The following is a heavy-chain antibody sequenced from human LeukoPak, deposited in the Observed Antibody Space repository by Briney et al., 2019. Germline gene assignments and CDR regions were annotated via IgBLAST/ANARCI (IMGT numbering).Heavy chain of an antibody. CDR3: AKNGYSSSWYDY. V-gene: IGHV3-48*01. Sequence: GGSLRLSCAASAFNFSTYSMNWVRQAPGKGLEWVSYISRSSTTIYYADSVKGRFTISRDNAKDSLYLQMNSLRAEDTAVYYCAKNGYSSSWYDYWGQGTLVTVSS. CDR1: AFNFSTYS. D-gene: IGHD6-13*01. CDR2: ISRSSTTI. J-gene: IGHJ4*02.